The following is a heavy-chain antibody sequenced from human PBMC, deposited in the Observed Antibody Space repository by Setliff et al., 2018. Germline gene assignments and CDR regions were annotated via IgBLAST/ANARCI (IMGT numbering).Heavy chain of an antibody. V-gene: IGHV4-4*02. CDR3: ARLESLGDLSLYGLWFDP. CDR1: GSSITSSNW. CDR2: IFHSGST. D-gene: IGHD3-16*02. J-gene: IGHJ5*02. Sequence: SETLSLTCAVSGSSITSSNWWSLVRQPPGKGLEWIGQIFHSGSTHYNPSLKSRLTISVDQSKNQFSLKLKSVTAADTAVYYCARLESLGDLSLYGLWFDPWGQGTLVTVSS.